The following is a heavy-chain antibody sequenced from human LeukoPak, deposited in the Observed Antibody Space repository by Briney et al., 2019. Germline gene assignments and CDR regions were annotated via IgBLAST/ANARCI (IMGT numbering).Heavy chain of an antibody. Sequence: PGGSLRLSCAASGFTFSSHGMNWVRQAPGKGLEWVSAVTGSGSTTYYADSVKGRFTISRDNSKNTVYLQMNSLRDEDTAVYYCARGGAGNWVYYFEYWGQGTQVTVSS. V-gene: IGHV3-23*01. D-gene: IGHD6-19*01. CDR2: VTGSGSTT. CDR1: GFTFSSHG. CDR3: ARGGAGNWVYYFEY. J-gene: IGHJ4*02.